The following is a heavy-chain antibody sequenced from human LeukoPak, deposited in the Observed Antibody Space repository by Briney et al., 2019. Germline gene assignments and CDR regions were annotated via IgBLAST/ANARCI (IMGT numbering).Heavy chain of an antibody. CDR1: GYTFSNYW. CDR3: ARSSSYSPYYFDS. V-gene: IGHV5-51*01. Sequence: GESLKISCKGSGYTFSNYWIGWVRQMPGKGLEWMGIIYPTDSNTRYSPSFQGQVTISVDESITTAYLQWSSLKASDTAMYYCARSSSYSPYYFDSWGQGTLVTVSS. D-gene: IGHD3-22*01. CDR2: IYPTDSNT. J-gene: IGHJ4*02.